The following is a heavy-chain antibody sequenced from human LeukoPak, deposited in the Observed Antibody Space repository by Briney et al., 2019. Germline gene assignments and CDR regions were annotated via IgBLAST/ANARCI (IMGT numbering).Heavy chain of an antibody. V-gene: IGHV1-46*01. J-gene: IGHJ4*02. Sequence: ASVKVSCKASGYTFTSYYMHWVRHAPGQGLEWMGIINPSGGSTSYAQKFQGRVTMTRDMSTSTVYMELSSLRSEDTAVYYCARDRAVEMATPTCFDYWGRGNLVTVSS. D-gene: IGHD5-24*01. CDR1: GYTFTSYY. CDR3: ARDRAVEMATPTCFDY. CDR2: INPSGGST.